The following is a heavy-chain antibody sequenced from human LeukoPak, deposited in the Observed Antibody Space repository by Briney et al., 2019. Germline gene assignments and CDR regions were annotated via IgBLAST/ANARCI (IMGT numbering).Heavy chain of an antibody. V-gene: IGHV4-39*01. D-gene: IGHD5-18*01. J-gene: IGHJ5*02. CDR1: GGSISSSSYY. CDR3: ARGEGSPSQETSYRDTAMVRNTNWFDP. CDR2: IYYSGST. Sequence: SETLSLTCTVSGGSISSSSYYWGWIRQPPGKGLEWIGSIYYSGSTYYNPSLKSRVTISVDTSKNQFSLKLSSVTAADTAVYYCARGEGSPSQETSYRDTAMVRNTNWFDPWGQGTLVTASS.